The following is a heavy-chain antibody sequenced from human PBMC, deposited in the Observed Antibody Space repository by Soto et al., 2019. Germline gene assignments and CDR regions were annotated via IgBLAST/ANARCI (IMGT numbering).Heavy chain of an antibody. J-gene: IGHJ4*02. CDR1: GDSISSSTYY. D-gene: IGHD3-16*02. CDR2: FRYSGNT. CDR3: ASPIYDHVWGTYRPLGNDY. Sequence: SETLSLTCTVSGDSISSSTYYWGWIRQPPGKGLEWIGTFRYSGNTFYNPSLKSRVTISVDTSKNQFSLKMNSVTAADTAVYYCASPIYDHVWGTYRPLGNDYWGQGTLVTVSS. V-gene: IGHV4-39*01.